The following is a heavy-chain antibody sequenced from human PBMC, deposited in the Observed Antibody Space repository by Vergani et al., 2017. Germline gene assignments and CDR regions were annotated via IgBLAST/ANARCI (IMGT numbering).Heavy chain of an antibody. CDR1: GYSISSGYY. CDR3: ARHRGYSSXWYTAENQHFTYDY. D-gene: IGHD6-13*01. J-gene: IGHJ4*02. V-gene: IGHV4-38-2*01. CDR2: IYHSGST. Sequence: QVQLQESGPGLVKPSETLTLTCAVSGYSISSGYYWGWIRQPPGKGLEWIGSIYHSGSTYYNPSLKSRVTISVDTSKNQFSLKLSSVTAADTAVYYCARHRGYSSXWYTAENQHFTYDYWGQGTLVTVSS.